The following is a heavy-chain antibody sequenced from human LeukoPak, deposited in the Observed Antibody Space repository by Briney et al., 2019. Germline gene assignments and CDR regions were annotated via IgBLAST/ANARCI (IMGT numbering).Heavy chain of an antibody. CDR1: GYTITSYY. CDR3: ARVMLRYSNSQGGFDP. D-gene: IGHD6-13*01. Sequence: ASVKVSCKASGYTITSYYMHWVRQAPGQGLEWMGIINPSGGSTSYAQKFQGRVTMTRDTSTSPVYMELSSLRSEDTAVYYCARVMLRYSNSQGGFDPWGQGTLVTVSS. CDR2: INPSGGST. V-gene: IGHV1-46*01. J-gene: IGHJ5*02.